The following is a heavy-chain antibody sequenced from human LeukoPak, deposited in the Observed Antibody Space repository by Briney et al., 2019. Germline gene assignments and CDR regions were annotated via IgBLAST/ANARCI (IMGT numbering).Heavy chain of an antibody. J-gene: IGHJ5*02. Sequence: VASVRVSCKASGGTFSSYAISWVRQAPGQGLEWMGGIIPIFGRANYAQKFQGRVTLTTDESTSTAYMELSSLRSEDTAVYYCATDSSGVPWGQGTLVTVSS. V-gene: IGHV1-69*05. CDR2: IIPIFGRA. D-gene: IGHD3-22*01. CDR1: GGTFSSYA. CDR3: ATDSSGVP.